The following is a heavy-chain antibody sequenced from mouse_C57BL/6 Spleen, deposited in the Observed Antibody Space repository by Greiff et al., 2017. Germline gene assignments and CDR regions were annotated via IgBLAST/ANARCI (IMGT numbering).Heavy chain of an antibody. CDR1: GFTFSDYG. V-gene: IGHV5-17*01. CDR2: ISSGSSTI. CDR3: ARRGVVATFPHWYFDV. D-gene: IGHD1-1*01. J-gene: IGHJ1*03. Sequence: EVKLMESGGGLVKPGGSLKLSCAASGFTFSDYGMHWVRQAPEKGLEWVAYISSGSSTIYYADTVKGRFTISRDNAKNTLFLQMTSLRSEDTAMYYCARRGVVATFPHWYFDVWGTGTTVTVSS.